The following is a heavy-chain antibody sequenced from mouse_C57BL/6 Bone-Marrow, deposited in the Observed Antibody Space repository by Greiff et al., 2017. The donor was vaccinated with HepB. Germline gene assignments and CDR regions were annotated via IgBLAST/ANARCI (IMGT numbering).Heavy chain of an antibody. Sequence: VQLQQPGAELVMPGASVKLSCKASGYTFTSYWMHWVKQRPGQGLEWIGEIDPSDSYTNYNPKFKGKTTLTVDKSSSTAYMQLSSLTSEDSAVYYCARFDHYCSRRYAMDYWGQGTSVTVSS. CDR3: ARFDHYCSRRYAMDY. J-gene: IGHJ4*01. CDR2: IDPSDSYT. V-gene: IGHV1-69*01. CDR1: GYTFTSYW. D-gene: IGHD1-1*01.